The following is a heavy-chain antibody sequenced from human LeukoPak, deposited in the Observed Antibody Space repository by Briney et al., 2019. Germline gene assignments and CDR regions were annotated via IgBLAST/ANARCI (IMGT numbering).Heavy chain of an antibody. J-gene: IGHJ5*02. CDR3: ARGYRCLRSGFDP. CDR2: IYDNGGFIY. V-gene: IGHV4-34*01. D-gene: IGHD5/OR15-5a*01. Sequence: SETLSLTCAVCGGSFRGYQWIWSRQPPGKGLEWIGEIYDNGGFIYNYNPSLKSRVSISLDTSKNRFSLNLNSVTAADTAVYYCARGYRCLRSGFDPWGQGTLVTVSS. CDR1: GGSFRGYQ.